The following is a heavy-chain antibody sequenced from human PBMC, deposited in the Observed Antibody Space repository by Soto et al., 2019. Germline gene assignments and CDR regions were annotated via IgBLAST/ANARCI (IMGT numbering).Heavy chain of an antibody. D-gene: IGHD3-16*01. V-gene: IGHV1-18*01. CDR1: GYTFTNFG. J-gene: IGHJ4*02. CDR3: ARGGTQIDY. CDR2: ISAYNGNT. Sequence: QVQLEQSEAEVKKPGASVKVSCKASGYTFTNFGISWVRQAPGQGLEWMGWISAYNGNTHYAQNFQGRVTMTTDTSTSTASMVLRSLRSDDTAVYYCARGGTQIDYWGQGTLVTVSS.